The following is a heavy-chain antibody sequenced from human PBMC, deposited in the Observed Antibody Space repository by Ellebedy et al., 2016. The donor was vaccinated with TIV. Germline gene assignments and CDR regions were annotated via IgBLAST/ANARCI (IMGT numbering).Heavy chain of an antibody. CDR3: ARAGSKMRY. V-gene: IGHV1-46*01. CDR2: INPSRGST. D-gene: IGHD3-10*01. J-gene: IGHJ4*02. Sequence: AASVKVSCKASGYTFTTYYMHWVRQAPGQGLEWLGLINPSRGSTIYAQKFQGRVTMTRDTSTSTVYMDLSSLRSEDTAVYYCARAGSKMRYWGQGTLVTVSS. CDR1: GYTFTTYY.